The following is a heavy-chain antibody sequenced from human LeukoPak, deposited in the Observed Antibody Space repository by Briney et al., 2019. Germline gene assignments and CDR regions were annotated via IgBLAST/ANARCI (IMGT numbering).Heavy chain of an antibody. CDR2: INHSGST. Sequence: SETLSLTCAVSGGSISSGGYYWSWIRQPPGKGLEWIGEINHSGSTNYNPSLKSRVTISVDTSKNQFSLKLSSVTAADTAVYYCAGERITFGGDYWGQGTLVTVSS. CDR3: AGERITFGGDY. V-gene: IGHV4-34*01. J-gene: IGHJ4*02. D-gene: IGHD3-16*01. CDR1: GGSISSGGYY.